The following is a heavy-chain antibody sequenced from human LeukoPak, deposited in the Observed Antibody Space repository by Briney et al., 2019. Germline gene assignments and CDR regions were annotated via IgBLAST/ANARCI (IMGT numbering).Heavy chain of an antibody. CDR2: IYHSGST. V-gene: IGHV4-30-2*01. J-gene: IGHJ4*02. Sequence: PSETLSLTCAVSGGSISSGGYSWSWIRQPPGRGLEWIGYIYHSGSTYYNPSLKSRVTISVDRSKNQFSLKLSSVTAADTAVYYRARDFDYWGQGTLVTVSS. CDR1: GGSISSGGYS. CDR3: ARDFDY.